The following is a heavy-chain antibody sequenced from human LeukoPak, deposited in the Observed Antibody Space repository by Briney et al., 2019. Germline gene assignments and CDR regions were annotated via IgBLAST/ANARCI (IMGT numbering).Heavy chain of an antibody. D-gene: IGHD6-19*01. CDR2: ISSNSSYI. V-gene: IGHV3-21*01. CDR1: GFTFGDYA. J-gene: IGHJ4*02. Sequence: PGGSLRLSCTASGFTFGDYAMSWFRQAPGKGLEWVSSISSNSSYIYYADSVKGRFTISRDNAKNSLYLQMNSLRAEDTAVYYCARDGSSGWHLDYWGQGTLVTVSS. CDR3: ARDGSSGWHLDY.